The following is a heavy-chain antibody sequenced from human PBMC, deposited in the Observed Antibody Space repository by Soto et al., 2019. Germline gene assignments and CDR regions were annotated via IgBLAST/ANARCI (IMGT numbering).Heavy chain of an antibody. D-gene: IGHD3-3*01. J-gene: IGHJ4*02. CDR3: ASGSGYSRNFAS. CDR1: GGSITSGGYS. V-gene: IGHV4-31*02. CDR2: IFDSGSA. Sequence: QVQLQESGPGLVKPSQTLSLTCYVPGGSITSGGYSCTWIRHQPGKALQWIGYIFDSGSADYNPSRKSRITIAVDTGKTLFSLALSSVTDADTAVYSCASGSGYSRNFASWGQGTLVSVSS.